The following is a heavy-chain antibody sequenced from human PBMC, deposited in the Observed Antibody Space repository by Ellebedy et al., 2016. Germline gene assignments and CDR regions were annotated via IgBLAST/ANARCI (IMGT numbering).Heavy chain of an antibody. J-gene: IGHJ4*02. CDR1: GFTFSSYA. Sequence: GESLKISCAASGFTFSSYAMSWVRQAPGKGLEWVSSISWSGDSTHYADSAKGRFTMSRDNSQNTLYLQMNSLRADDTAVYYCAKNPLAIDGTIYFDYWGQGALVTVSS. CDR3: AKNPLAIDGTIYFDY. D-gene: IGHD1-1*01. V-gene: IGHV3-23*01. CDR2: ISWSGDST.